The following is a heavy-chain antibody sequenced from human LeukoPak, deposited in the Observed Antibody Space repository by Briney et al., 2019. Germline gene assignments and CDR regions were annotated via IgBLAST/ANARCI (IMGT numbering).Heavy chain of an antibody. D-gene: IGHD3-10*01. CDR1: GGTFSSYA. Sequence: ASVKVSCKASGGTFSSYAISWVRQAPGQGLEWMGGIIPIFGTANYAQKFQGRVTITADESTSTAYMELSSLRSEDTAVYYCNSVPNSGSYYKGHDYWGQGTLVTVSS. CDR2: IIPIFGTA. CDR3: NSVPNSGSYYKGHDY. V-gene: IGHV1-69*13. J-gene: IGHJ4*02.